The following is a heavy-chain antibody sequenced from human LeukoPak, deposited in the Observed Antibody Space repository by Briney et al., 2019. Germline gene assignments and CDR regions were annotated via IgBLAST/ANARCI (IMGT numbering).Heavy chain of an antibody. J-gene: IGHJ4*02. D-gene: IGHD4-17*01. CDR2: ISSSSSYT. Sequence: GGSLRLSCAASGFTFCDYSMSWIRQAPGKGLEWGSYISSSSSYTNYADSVKGRFTISRDNTKPSLYLQMNSLRAEDTAVYYCARVGLIGDYVDYWGQGTLVTVSS. CDR1: GFTFCDYS. V-gene: IGHV3-11*06. CDR3: ARVGLIGDYVDY.